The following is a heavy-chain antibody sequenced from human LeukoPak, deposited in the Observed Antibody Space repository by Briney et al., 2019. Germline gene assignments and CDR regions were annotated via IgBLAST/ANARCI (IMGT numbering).Heavy chain of an antibody. CDR2: LETNDGPR. Sequence: ASVKVSCKASGYTLTRYYMHWVRQAPGQGLEWMGILETNDGPRSYAQKFQGRVTMTRDMSTSTVYMELSSLRSEDTALYYCARDIAVTGTGHYYGMDVWGQGTTVTVSS. D-gene: IGHD6-19*01. J-gene: IGHJ6*02. CDR1: GYTLTRYY. CDR3: ARDIAVTGTGHYYGMDV. V-gene: IGHV1-46*01.